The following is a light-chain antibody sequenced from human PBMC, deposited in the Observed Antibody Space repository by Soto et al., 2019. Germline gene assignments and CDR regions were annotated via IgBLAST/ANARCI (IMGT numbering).Light chain of an antibody. CDR1: QSVSSSY. J-gene: IGKJ1*01. CDR2: GAS. Sequence: VWPLTPGTLSLSPGERSTRSCRGSQSVSSSYLAWYQQKPGQAPRLLIYGASSRATGIPDRFSGSGSGTDFTLTISRLEPEDFTVYYCQQYGSSPRPFGQGTKVDI. CDR3: QQYGSSPRP. V-gene: IGKV3-20*01.